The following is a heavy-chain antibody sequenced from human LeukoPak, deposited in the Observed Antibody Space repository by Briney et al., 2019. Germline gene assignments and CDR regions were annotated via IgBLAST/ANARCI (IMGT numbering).Heavy chain of an antibody. Sequence: GASVKVSCKASGGTFSNYAISWVRQAPGQGLEWMGGIIPMFGTANYAQKFQGRVTITADKSTSTAYMELSSLRSEDTAVYYCARGDCSGGSCYSRYYGMDVWGQGTTVTVSS. J-gene: IGHJ6*02. CDR2: IIPMFGTA. CDR3: ARGDCSGGSCYSRYYGMDV. CDR1: GGTFSNYA. V-gene: IGHV1-69*06. D-gene: IGHD2-15*01.